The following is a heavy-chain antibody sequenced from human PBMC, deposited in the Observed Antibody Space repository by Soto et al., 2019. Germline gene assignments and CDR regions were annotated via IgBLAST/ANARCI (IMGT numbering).Heavy chain of an antibody. CDR1: GFTFSNYA. V-gene: IGHV3-30-3*01. J-gene: IGHJ4*02. CDR2: ISYAGSYK. D-gene: IGHD5-12*01. CDR3: ARSSGYDYGGDY. Sequence: QVQLVESGGGVVQPGRSLRLSCVASGFTFSNYAIHWVRQAPGKGLEWVAIISYAGSYKYYADSVKGRYTISRDNSKNKLYLQMTSLRAEDTAVYYWARSSGYDYGGDYWGQGTLVTVSS.